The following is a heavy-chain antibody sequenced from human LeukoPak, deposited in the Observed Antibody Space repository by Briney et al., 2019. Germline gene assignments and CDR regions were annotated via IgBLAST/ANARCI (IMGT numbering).Heavy chain of an antibody. J-gene: IGHJ3*01. Sequence: SETLSLTCAMDSESFSGDFWSWIRQPPRKGVEWIGEINYSGSTNYNPSLKGRVTISEDTSKNQFSLKLSSVTAADPAVYYCARGRGGYPDWGQGTTVTVSS. CDR2: INYSGST. D-gene: IGHD5-12*01. CDR3: ARGRGGYPD. V-gene: IGHV4-34*01. CDR1: SESFSGDF.